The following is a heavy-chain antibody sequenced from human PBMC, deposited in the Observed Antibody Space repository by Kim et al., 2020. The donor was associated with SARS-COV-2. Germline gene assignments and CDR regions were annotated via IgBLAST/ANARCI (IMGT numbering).Heavy chain of an antibody. Sequence: GGSLRLSCAASGFTFSSHRMNWLRQAPGKGLEWLSCIDGSSASIFYADPVKGRFTISRDNAKNSLFLQMNSLRDEDTAVYYCARDAGYNSGWPLFNSWGQGTLVTVSS. CDR2: IDGSSASI. CDR3: ARDAGYNSGWPLFNS. D-gene: IGHD6-19*01. J-gene: IGHJ4*02. V-gene: IGHV3-48*02. CDR1: GFTFSSHR.